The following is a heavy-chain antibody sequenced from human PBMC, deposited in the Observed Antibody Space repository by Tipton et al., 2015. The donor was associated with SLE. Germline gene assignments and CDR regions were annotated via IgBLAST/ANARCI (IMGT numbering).Heavy chain of an antibody. CDR1: GDSISSYY. J-gene: IGHJ5*01. CDR3: ARDQWLALFDS. CDR2: VSRSESA. D-gene: IGHD6-19*01. V-gene: IGHV4-4*07. Sequence: TLSLTCTVSGDSISSYYWSWIRQPAGKGLEWIGRVSRSESAKYNPSLKSRVSMSLDTSKNQFSLKLRFVTAADTAVYYCARDQWLALFDSWGQGTLVTVSS.